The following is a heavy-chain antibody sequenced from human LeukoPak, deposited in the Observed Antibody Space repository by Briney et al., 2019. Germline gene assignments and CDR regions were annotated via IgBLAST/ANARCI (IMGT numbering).Heavy chain of an antibody. CDR1: GYTLTELS. CDR2: FYPEDGET. Sequence: ASVKVSCKVSGYTLTELSMHWVRQAPGKGLEWMGGFYPEDGETIYAQKFQGRVTMTEDTSTDTAYMELSSLRSEDTAVYYCATEGTRRSGYAFDIWGQGTMVTVSS. CDR3: ATEGTRRSGYAFDI. J-gene: IGHJ3*02. V-gene: IGHV1-24*01. D-gene: IGHD3-10*01.